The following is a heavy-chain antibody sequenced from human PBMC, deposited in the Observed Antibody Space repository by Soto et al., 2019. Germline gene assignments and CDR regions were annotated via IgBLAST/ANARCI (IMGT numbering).Heavy chain of an antibody. J-gene: IGHJ4*02. CDR2: IYYTGAT. D-gene: IGHD3-3*01. CDR3: ARRDWGGYFDY. V-gene: IGHV4-39*01. CDR1: GGSISISDYY. Sequence: QLQLQESGPGLVKPSETLSLICTVSGGSISISDYYWGWIRQPPGKGPEWIAKIYYTGATDLNPSFKSRVTMSVDTSKNQFSLNLISVTAADTAMYYCARRDWGGYFDYWGQGILVTLSS.